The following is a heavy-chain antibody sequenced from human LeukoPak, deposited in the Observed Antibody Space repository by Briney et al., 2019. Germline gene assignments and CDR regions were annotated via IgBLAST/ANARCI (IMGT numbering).Heavy chain of an antibody. CDR2: ISYDGSNK. V-gene: IGHV3-30*04. Sequence: PGGSLRLSCAASGFTFSSYAMHWVRQAPGKGLEWVAVISYDGSNKYYADSVKGRFTISRGNSKNTLYLQMNSLRAEDTAVYYCARINWGSGFDFWGQGTLVTVSS. CDR1: GFTFSSYA. D-gene: IGHD7-27*01. CDR3: ARINWGSGFDF. J-gene: IGHJ4*02.